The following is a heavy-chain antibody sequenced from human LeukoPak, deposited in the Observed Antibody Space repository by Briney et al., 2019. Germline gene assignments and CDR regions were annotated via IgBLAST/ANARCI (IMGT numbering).Heavy chain of an antibody. CDR1: GFTFSSSA. V-gene: IGHV3-23*01. D-gene: IGHD5-24*01. CDR3: AKVRDGYNYASDY. Sequence: PGGSLRLSCAASGFTFSSSAMSWVRQAPGKGLEWVSAISGSGGSTYYADSVKGRFTISRDNSKNTLYLQMNSLRAEDTAVYYCAKVRDGYNYASDYWGQGTLVTVSS. J-gene: IGHJ4*02. CDR2: ISGSGGST.